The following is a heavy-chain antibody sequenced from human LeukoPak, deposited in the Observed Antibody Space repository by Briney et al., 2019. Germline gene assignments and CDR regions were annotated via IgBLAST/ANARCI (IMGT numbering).Heavy chain of an antibody. CDR2: IYYSGST. V-gene: IGHV4-59*01. Sequence: PSETLSLTCTVSGGSISSYYWSWIRQPPGKGLEWIGYIYYSGSTNYNPSLKSLVTISVDTSKNQFSLKLSSVTAADTAVYYCARDPTMIGLGDAFDIWGQGTMVTVSS. CDR3: ARDPTMIGLGDAFDI. D-gene: IGHD3-22*01. J-gene: IGHJ3*02. CDR1: GGSISSYY.